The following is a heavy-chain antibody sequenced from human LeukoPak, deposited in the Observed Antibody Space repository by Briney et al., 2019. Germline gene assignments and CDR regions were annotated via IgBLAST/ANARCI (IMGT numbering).Heavy chain of an antibody. V-gene: IGHV3-53*01. Sequence: GGSLRLSCAASGFTVSSNYMSWVRQAPGKGLEWVSVIYSGGSTYYADSVKGRFTISRDNSKNTLYLQMISLRAEDTAVYYCARVPRLSDWKSFDYWGQGTLVTVSS. D-gene: IGHD1-1*01. CDR2: IYSGGST. J-gene: IGHJ4*02. CDR3: ARVPRLSDWKSFDY. CDR1: GFTVSSNY.